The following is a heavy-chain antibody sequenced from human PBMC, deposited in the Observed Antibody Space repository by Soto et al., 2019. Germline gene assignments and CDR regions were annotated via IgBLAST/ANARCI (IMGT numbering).Heavy chain of an antibody. CDR2: IDPSDSYT. V-gene: IGHV5-10-1*03. CDR1: GYSFTSYW. J-gene: IGHJ6*02. Sequence: EVQLVQSGAEVKKPGESLRISCKGSGYSFTSYWISWVRQMPGKGLEWMGRIDPSDSYTNYSPSFQGHVTISADKSISTAYLQWSSLKASDTAMYYCARSKGCSSTSCYGRGEYYYYYGTDVWGQGTTVTVSS. CDR3: ARSKGCSSTSCYGRGEYYYYYGTDV. D-gene: IGHD2-2*01.